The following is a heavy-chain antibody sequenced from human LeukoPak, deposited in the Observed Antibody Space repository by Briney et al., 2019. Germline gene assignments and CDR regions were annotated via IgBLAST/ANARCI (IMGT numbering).Heavy chain of an antibody. Sequence: SGPTLVKPTQTLTLTCTFSGFSLSTSGVGVGWIRQPPGKALEWLALIYWDDDKRYSPSLKSRLTITKDTSKNQVVLTMTNMDPVDTATYYCAHSYEGDDYYDSSGSLAFDIWGQGTMVTVSS. J-gene: IGHJ3*02. CDR3: AHSYEGDDYYDSSGSLAFDI. CDR2: IYWDDDK. CDR1: GFSLSTSGVG. D-gene: IGHD3-22*01. V-gene: IGHV2-5*02.